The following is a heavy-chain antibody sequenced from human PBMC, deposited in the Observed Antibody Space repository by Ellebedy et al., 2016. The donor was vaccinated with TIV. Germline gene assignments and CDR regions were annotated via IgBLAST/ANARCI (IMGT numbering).Heavy chain of an antibody. CDR1: GGTFSSYA. CDR2: IIPILGIA. CDR3: ARGSTNYYYYYMDV. V-gene: IGHV1-69*04. Sequence: SVKVSXXASGGTFSSYAISWVRQAPGQGLEWMGRIIPILGIANYAQKFQGRVTITADKSTSTAYMELRSLRSDDTAVYYCARGSTNYYYYYMDVWGKGTTVTVSS. J-gene: IGHJ6*03. D-gene: IGHD5/OR15-5a*01.